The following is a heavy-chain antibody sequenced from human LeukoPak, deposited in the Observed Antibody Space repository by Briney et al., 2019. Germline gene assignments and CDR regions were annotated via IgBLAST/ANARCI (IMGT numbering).Heavy chain of an antibody. CDR3: ARDSLYAVVVTAMVPYFDY. J-gene: IGHJ4*02. CDR1: GFTFSSYA. CDR2: TSFDGSDN. Sequence: GRSLRLSCAASGFTFSSYAMHWVRQAPGKGLKWVAVTSFDGSDNYYADSVKGRFTISRDDSKNTLYLQMNSLRAEDTAVYYCARDSLYAVVVTAMVPYFDYWGRGTLVTVSS. V-gene: IGHV3-30*04. D-gene: IGHD2-21*02.